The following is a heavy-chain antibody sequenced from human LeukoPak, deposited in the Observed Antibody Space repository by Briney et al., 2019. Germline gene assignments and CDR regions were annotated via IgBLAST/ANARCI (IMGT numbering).Heavy chain of an antibody. D-gene: IGHD4-17*01. CDR1: GGTFSSYA. V-gene: IGHV1-69*04. CDR3: ARGFPTVTDAFDI. J-gene: IGHJ3*02. CDR2: IIPILGIA. Sequence: SVKVSCKASGGTFSSYAISLLRQAAGQGLEWMGRIIPILGIANYAQKFQGRVTITADKSTSTAYMELSSLRSEDTAVYYCARGFPTVTDAFDIWGQGTMVTVSS.